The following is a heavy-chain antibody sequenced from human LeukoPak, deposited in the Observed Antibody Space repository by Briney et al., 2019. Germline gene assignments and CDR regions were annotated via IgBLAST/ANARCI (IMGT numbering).Heavy chain of an antibody. CDR3: ATSSGGNWGDYVDY. D-gene: IGHD7-27*01. J-gene: IGHJ4*02. Sequence: PSETLSLTCTVSGGSISSYYWSWIRQPPGKGLEWIGYIYYSGSTNYNPSLKSRVTISVDTSKNQFSLKLSSVTAADTAVYYCATSSGGNWGDYVDYWGQGTLVTVSS. CDR2: IYYSGST. CDR1: GGSISSYY. V-gene: IGHV4-59*01.